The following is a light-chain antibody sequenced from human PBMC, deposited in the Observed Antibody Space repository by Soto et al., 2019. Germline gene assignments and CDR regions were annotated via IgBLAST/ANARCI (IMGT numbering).Light chain of an antibody. CDR3: QQRGNWPRT. CDR1: QSVSSN. V-gene: IGKV3-11*01. Sequence: ESVLTQSPATLSLSPGERATLSCRASQSVSSNLAWYQQKPGQAPRLLIHDASNRATGIPARFSGSGSGTEFILTISSLEPEDFAVYYCQQRGNWPRTFGQGTKLEIK. J-gene: IGKJ2*01. CDR2: DAS.